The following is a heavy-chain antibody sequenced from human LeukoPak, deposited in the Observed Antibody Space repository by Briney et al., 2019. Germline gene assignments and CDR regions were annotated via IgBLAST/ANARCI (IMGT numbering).Heavy chain of an antibody. J-gene: IGHJ4*02. D-gene: IGHD6-13*01. V-gene: IGHV4-59*01. Sequence: SETLSLTCTVSGDSIRSSHWSWIRQPPGKGLEWIGYIYYSGSTNYNPSLKSRVTISVDTSKNQFSLKLSSVTAADTAVYYCARGTRYSSSWSFMVDYWGQGTLVTVSS. CDR1: GDSIRSSH. CDR2: IYYSGST. CDR3: ARGTRYSSSWSFMVDY.